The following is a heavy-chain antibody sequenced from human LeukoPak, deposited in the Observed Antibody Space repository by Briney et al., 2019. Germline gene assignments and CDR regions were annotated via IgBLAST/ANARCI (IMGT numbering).Heavy chain of an antibody. Sequence: GGSLRLSCAASGFTFSSYWMSWVRQAPGKGLEWVANIKQDGSEKYYVDSVKGRFTISRDNAKNSLYLQMNSLRAEDTAVYYCARRAYCGGDCYSRGYYYYMDVWGKGTTVTVSS. V-gene: IGHV3-7*01. J-gene: IGHJ6*03. CDR3: ARRAYCGGDCYSRGYYYYMDV. CDR1: GFTFSSYW. D-gene: IGHD2-21*02. CDR2: IKQDGSEK.